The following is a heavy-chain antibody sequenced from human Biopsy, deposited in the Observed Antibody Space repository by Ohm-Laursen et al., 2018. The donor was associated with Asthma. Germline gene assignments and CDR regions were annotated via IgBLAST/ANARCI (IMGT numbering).Heavy chain of an antibody. CDR3: AKATLGDIGKDY. Sequence: SLRLSCSASGFTFDDYGMHWVRQAPGKGLEWVSGISWNSGSIGYADSVKGRFTISRDNAKNSLYLQMSSLRVEDTALYYCAKATLGDIGKDYWGQGTLVTVSS. D-gene: IGHD2-21*01. CDR1: GFTFDDYG. V-gene: IGHV3-9*01. CDR2: ISWNSGSI. J-gene: IGHJ4*02.